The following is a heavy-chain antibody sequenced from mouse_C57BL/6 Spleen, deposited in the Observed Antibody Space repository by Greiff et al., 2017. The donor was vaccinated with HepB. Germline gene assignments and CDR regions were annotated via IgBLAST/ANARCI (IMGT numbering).Heavy chain of an antibody. CDR1: GYTFTDYY. V-gene: IGHV1-19*01. Sequence: EVKLQESGPVLVKPGASVKMSCKASGYTFTDYYMNWVKQSHGKSLEWIGVINPYNGGTSYNQKFKGKATLTVDKSSSTAYMELNSLTSEDSAVYYCAREEKGDYWGQGTTLTVSS. J-gene: IGHJ2*01. CDR3: AREEKGDY. CDR2: INPYNGGT.